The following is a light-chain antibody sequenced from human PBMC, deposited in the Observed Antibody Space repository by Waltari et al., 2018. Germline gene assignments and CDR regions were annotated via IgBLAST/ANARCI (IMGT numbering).Light chain of an antibody. CDR3: QQTYSAPLS. V-gene: IGKV1-39*01. Sequence: IQMTQSPSSLSASVGDSVTITCRASQSVGNYLNWYQQRPGQAPKVLIYAASTLQSGVPSRFSGSGSGTDFTLTINSLQPEDLSIYYCQQTYSAPLSFGGGTKVEMK. CDR1: QSVGNY. CDR2: AAS. J-gene: IGKJ4*01.